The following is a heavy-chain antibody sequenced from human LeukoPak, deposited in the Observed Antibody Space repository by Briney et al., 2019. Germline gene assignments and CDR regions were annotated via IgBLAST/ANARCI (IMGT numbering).Heavy chain of an antibody. V-gene: IGHV3-7*01. CDR2: INQDGSEK. D-gene: IGHD2-15*01. CDR1: GFTFSSYW. CDR3: ARCCSGGSCFNY. J-gene: IGHJ4*02. Sequence: GGSLRLSCVASGFTFSSYWMSWVRQAPGKGLEGVANINQDGSEKYYVDSVKGRFTISRDNAKNTLYLQMNSLRAEDTAVYYCARCCSGGSCFNYWGQGTLVTVSS.